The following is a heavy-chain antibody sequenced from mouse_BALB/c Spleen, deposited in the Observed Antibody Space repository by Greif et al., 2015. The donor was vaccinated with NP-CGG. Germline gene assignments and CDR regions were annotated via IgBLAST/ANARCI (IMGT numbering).Heavy chain of an antibody. CDR2: ISSGSSTI. CDR1: GFTFSSFG. Sequence: EVKLVESGGGLVQPGGSRKLSCAASGFTFSSFGMHWVRQAPEKGLEWVAYISSGSSTIYYADTVKGRFTISRDNPKNTLFLQMTSLRSEDTAMYYCAGLFDYWGLGTTLTVSS. J-gene: IGHJ2*01. CDR3: AGLFDY. V-gene: IGHV5-17*02.